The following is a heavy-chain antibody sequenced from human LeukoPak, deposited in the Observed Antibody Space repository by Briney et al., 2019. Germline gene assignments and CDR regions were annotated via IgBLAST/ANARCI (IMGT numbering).Heavy chain of an antibody. J-gene: IGHJ5*01. V-gene: IGHV1-24*01. Sequence: ASVKVSCKVSGSTLTDLSIHWVRQAPGKGLEWMGGFDPDDGETFYAQDFQGRVIMTEDTSTDTAYMELSSLTSEDTAVYYCAAEHEKVDYRSTWFDSWGQGTLVTVSS. D-gene: IGHD4/OR15-4a*01. CDR2: FDPDDGET. CDR3: AAEHEKVDYRSTWFDS. CDR1: GSTLTDLS.